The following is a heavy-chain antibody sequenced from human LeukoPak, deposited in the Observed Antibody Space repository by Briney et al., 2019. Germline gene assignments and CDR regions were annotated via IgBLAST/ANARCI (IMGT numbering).Heavy chain of an antibody. D-gene: IGHD5-24*01. Sequence: GSLRLSCAASGFTFSNAWMSWIRQPPGKGLEWIGYISYTGSTDYNPSLKSRVTISVDTSKNQFSLKLNSVTAADTAVYYCTRDRRDGYNYVDYWGQGTLVTVSS. CDR1: GFTFSNAW. J-gene: IGHJ4*02. CDR3: TRDRRDGYNYVDY. V-gene: IGHV4-59*01. CDR2: ISYTGST.